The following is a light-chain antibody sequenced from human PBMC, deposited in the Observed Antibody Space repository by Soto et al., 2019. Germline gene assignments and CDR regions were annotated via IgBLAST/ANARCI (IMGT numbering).Light chain of an antibody. J-gene: IGKJ1*01. CDR1: QSVGNNF. Sequence: EIVLTQSPDTLSLSPGXRATLSCRASQSVGNNFLAWYQQKPGQAPTLLIYDASSRASGLPDRFSGSGSETDFTLTVSRLELEDFAVYFCHQYGTSPQTFGQGTKVDIK. CDR2: DAS. CDR3: HQYGTSPQT. V-gene: IGKV3-20*01.